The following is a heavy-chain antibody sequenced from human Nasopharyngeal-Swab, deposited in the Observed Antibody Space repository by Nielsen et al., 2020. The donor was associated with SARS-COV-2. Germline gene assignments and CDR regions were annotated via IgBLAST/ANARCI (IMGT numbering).Heavy chain of an antibody. CDR2: ISGSGGST. J-gene: IGHJ4*02. V-gene: IGHV3-23*01. D-gene: IGHD3-22*01. CDR3: TRLTYYYDSSSGG. CDR1: GFTFSCYA. Sequence: GESLKISCAASGFTFSCYAMSWVRQAPGKGLEWVSAISGSGGSTYYADSVKGRFTISRDNAKNTLYLQMDNLRAEDTAVYYCTRLTYYYDSSSGGWGQGTLVTVSS.